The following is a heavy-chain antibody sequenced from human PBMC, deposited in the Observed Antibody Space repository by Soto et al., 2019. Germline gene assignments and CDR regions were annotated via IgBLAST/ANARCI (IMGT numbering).Heavy chain of an antibody. J-gene: IGHJ6*02. Sequence: QVQLVQSGAEVKKPGSSVKVSCKASGGTFSSYAISWVRQAPGQGLEWMGGIIPIFGTANYAQKFQGRVTLTADESTRTAYMELSSLRCEDTAVYYCARAPGSYDSSGYYYYYYGMDVWGQGTTVTVSS. D-gene: IGHD3-22*01. V-gene: IGHV1-69*01. CDR3: ARAPGSYDSSGYYYYYYGMDV. CDR2: IIPIFGTA. CDR1: GGTFSSYA.